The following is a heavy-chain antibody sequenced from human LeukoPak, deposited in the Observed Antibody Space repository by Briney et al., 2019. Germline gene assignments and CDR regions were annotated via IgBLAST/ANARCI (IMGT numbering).Heavy chain of an antibody. V-gene: IGHV3-7*03. D-gene: IGHD1-26*01. Sequence: GGSLRLSCAASTFTFSNYWMSWVRQAPGKGLEWVANIKQDGSEKYYVDSVKGRFTISRDNAKTSLYLQMNSLRAEDTAVYYCAKDGSGYSIAYYFDYWGQGTLVTVSS. CDR3: AKDGSGYSIAYYFDY. CDR1: TFTFSNYW. J-gene: IGHJ4*02. CDR2: IKQDGSEK.